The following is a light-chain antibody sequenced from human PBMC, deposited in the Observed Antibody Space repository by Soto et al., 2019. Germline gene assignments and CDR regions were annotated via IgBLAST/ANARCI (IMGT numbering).Light chain of an antibody. J-gene: IGKJ1*01. Sequence: EIVLTQSPGTLSLSPGEGATLSCRSDKSVSDTLLTWFQQKPGQAPRLLIFGTSNRAPGISDRFSGSGSGTDFTLTISRLEPEDFAVYYCQHYGDSSWTVGQGTKVDIK. V-gene: IGKV3-20*01. CDR3: QHYGDSSWT. CDR1: KSVSDTL. CDR2: GTS.